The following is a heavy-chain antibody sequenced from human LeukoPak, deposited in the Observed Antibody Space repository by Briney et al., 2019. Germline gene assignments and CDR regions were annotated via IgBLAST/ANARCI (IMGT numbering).Heavy chain of an antibody. CDR2: IAPSSGTT. Sequence: ASVKVSCKASGYTFTSNYMHWVRQAPGQGLEWMGVIAPSSGTTSYAQKFQGRVTMTRDTSTSTLYMELSSLTSEDTAVYYCARGFLDYDSSDYAFSYYWGQGTLVTVSS. V-gene: IGHV1-46*01. CDR1: GYTFTSNY. CDR3: ARGFLDYDSSDYAFSYY. J-gene: IGHJ4*02. D-gene: IGHD3-22*01.